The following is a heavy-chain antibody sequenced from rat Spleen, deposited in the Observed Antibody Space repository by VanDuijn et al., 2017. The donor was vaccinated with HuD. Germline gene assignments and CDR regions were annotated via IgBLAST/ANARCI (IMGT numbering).Heavy chain of an antibody. J-gene: IGHJ2*01. D-gene: IGHD1-12*02. Sequence: EVQLVESGGGLVQPGRSLKLSCAASGFTFSDYNMAWVRQAPKKGLEWVASISYVGSSTYYGDSVKGRFTISRDNAKSTLYLQMNSLRSEDTATYYCSRRADYYDGTYFYDYWGQGVMVTVSS. V-gene: IGHV5-22*01. CDR3: SRRADYYDGTYFYDY. CDR1: GFTFSDYN. CDR2: ISYVGSST.